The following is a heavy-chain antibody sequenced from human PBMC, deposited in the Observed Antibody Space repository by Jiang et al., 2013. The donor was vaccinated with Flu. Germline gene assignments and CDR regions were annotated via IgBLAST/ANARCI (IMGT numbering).Heavy chain of an antibody. CDR2: ISSGGLLK. CDR3: SRVAYSGSYLDL. Sequence: EVQLVESGGGLVKPGGSLRLSCVASGFTFSDFAMNWVRQAPGKGLEWVSSISSGGLLKYYADSFEGRFTISRDNAKNSVFLQMNNPRPEDTAIYYCSRVAYSGSYLDLWGQGTLVTVSS. D-gene: IGHD1-26*01. J-gene: IGHJ4*02. V-gene: IGHV3-21*01. CDR1: GFTFSDFA.